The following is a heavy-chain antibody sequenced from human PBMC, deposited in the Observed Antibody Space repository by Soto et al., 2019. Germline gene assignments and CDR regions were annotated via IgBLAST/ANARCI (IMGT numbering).Heavy chain of an antibody. J-gene: IGHJ5*02. CDR2: ISGSGGST. V-gene: IGHV3-23*01. CDR1: GFTFSSYA. D-gene: IGHD2-2*01. CDR3: AKMSRKDIVVVPAAIRVDP. Sequence: GGSLRLSCSASGFTFSSYAMSWVRQAPGKGLEWVSAISGSGGSTYYADSVKGRFTISRDNSKNTLYLQMNSLRAEDTAVYYCAKMSRKDIVVVPAAIRVDPWGQGTLVTVSS.